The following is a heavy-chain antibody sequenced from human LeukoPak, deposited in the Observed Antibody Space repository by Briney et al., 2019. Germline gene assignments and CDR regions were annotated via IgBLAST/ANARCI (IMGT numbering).Heavy chain of an antibody. J-gene: IGHJ3*02. CDR1: GGSISSYY. V-gene: IGHV4-4*07. CDR2: IYTSGST. CDR3: ARVSNCSSTSCYPAFDI. D-gene: IGHD2-2*01. Sequence: PSETLPLTCTVSGGSISSYYWSWIRQPAGKGLEWIGRIYTSGSTNYNPSLMSRVTMSVDTSKNQFSLKLSSVTAADTAVYYCARVSNCSSTSCYPAFDIWGQGTMVTVSS.